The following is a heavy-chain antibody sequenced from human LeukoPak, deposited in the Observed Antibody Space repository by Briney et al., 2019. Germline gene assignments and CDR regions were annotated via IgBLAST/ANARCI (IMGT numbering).Heavy chain of an antibody. Sequence: GGSLRLSCAASGFTFSSYWMHWVRQAPGKGLVWVSRINTDGSSTSYADSVKGRFTISRDNAKNMLYLQMNSLRAEDTAVYYCAGYCSSTSCYTLPNVWGKGTTVTVSS. CDR2: INTDGSST. D-gene: IGHD2-2*02. CDR3: AGYCSSTSCYTLPNV. V-gene: IGHV3-74*01. CDR1: GFTFSSYW. J-gene: IGHJ6*04.